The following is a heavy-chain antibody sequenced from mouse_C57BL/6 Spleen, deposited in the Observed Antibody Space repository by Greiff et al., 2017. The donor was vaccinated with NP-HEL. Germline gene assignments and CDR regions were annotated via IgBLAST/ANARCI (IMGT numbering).Heavy chain of an antibody. V-gene: IGHV5-17*01. J-gene: IGHJ3*01. CDR3: ARDFPSG. Sequence: EVKLMESGGGLVKPGGSLKFSCAASGFTFSDYGMHWVRQAPEKGLEWVAYISSGSSTIYYADTVKGRFTISRDNAKNTLFLQMTSLRSEDTAMYYCARDFPSGWGQGTLVTVSA. CDR2: ISSGSSTI. D-gene: IGHD6-1*01. CDR1: GFTFSDYG.